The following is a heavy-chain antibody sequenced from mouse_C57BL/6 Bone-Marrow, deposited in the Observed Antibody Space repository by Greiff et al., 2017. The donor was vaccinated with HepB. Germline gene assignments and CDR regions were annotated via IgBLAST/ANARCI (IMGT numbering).Heavy chain of an antibody. V-gene: IGHV3-6*01. J-gene: IGHJ1*03. Sequence: EVKLQESGPGLVKPSQSLSLTCSVTGYSITSGYYWNWIRQFPGNKLEWMGYISYDGSNNYNPSLKNRISITRDTSKNQFFLKLNSVTTEDTATYYCARDYSIITTVVAKGGWYFDVWGTGTTVTVSS. CDR3: ARDYSIITTVVAKGGWYFDV. CDR1: GYSITSGYY. CDR2: ISYDGSN. D-gene: IGHD1-1*01.